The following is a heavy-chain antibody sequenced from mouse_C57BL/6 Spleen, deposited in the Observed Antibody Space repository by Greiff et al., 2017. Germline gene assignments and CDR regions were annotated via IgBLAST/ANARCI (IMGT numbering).Heavy chain of an antibody. J-gene: IGHJ2*01. D-gene: IGHD2-10*01. V-gene: IGHV5-17*01. CDR2: ISSGSSTI. CDR1: GFTFSDYG. Sequence: EVQGVESGGGLVKPGGSLKLSCAASGFTFSDYGMHWVRQAPEKGLEWVAYISSGSSTIYYADTVKGRFTISRDNAKNTLFLQMTSLRSEDTAMYYCATYYGNYLDYWGQGTTLTVSS. CDR3: ATYYGNYLDY.